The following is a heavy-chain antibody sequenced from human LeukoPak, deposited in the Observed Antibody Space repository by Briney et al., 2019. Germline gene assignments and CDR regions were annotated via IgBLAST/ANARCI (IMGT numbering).Heavy chain of an antibody. Sequence: PGGSLRLSCAASGFRFTTYWMTWVRQAPGKGLEWVGNIGQDGSVKNYADSVRGRFTISRDNTKNSVFLQMNSLRAEDTAFYHCGNQCNGGTCPEYWGRGTLVTVSS. CDR2: IGQDGSVK. CDR3: GNQCNGGTCPEY. J-gene: IGHJ4*02. D-gene: IGHD2-15*01. CDR1: GFRFTTYW. V-gene: IGHV3-7*01.